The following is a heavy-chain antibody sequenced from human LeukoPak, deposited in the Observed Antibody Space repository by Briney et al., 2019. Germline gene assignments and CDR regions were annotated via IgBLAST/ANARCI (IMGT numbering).Heavy chain of an antibody. D-gene: IGHD4-17*01. V-gene: IGHV3-48*02. J-gene: IGHJ4*02. Sequence: GGSLRLSCVDSGVTFCSYSINCVRQAPGKGLEWVSYISSGSSIMYYADSVKGRFSISRDNDKNSLFLQMNSLRDEDTGVYYCAREGGVHGAYPPRWGGGTVVTVS. CDR1: GVTFCSYS. CDR2: ISSGSSIM. CDR3: AREGGVHGAYPPR.